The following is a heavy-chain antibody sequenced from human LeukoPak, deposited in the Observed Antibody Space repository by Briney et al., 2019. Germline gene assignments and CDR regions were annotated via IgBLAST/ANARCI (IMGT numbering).Heavy chain of an antibody. Sequence: GGSLRLSCAASGFTFSSYPMSWVCQAPGKGLEWVSSISGGGSNTYYADSVKGRFTISRDDSKNTLYLQMSSLRAEDTAVYYCAKYMPPAMQPFFDYWGQGTLVTVSS. CDR3: AKYMPPAMQPFFDY. CDR2: ISGGGSNT. V-gene: IGHV3-23*01. J-gene: IGHJ4*02. CDR1: GFTFSSYP. D-gene: IGHD2-2*01.